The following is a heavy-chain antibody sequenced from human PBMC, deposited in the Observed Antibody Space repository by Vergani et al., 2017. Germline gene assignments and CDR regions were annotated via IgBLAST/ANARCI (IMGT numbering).Heavy chain of an antibody. D-gene: IGHD2-2*01. CDR3: VKDRGASIGFDD. V-gene: IGHV3-30*02. CDR2: IGYDGRIK. Sequence: QVQLVESGGGVVQPGGSLRLYCATSGFSFNTYGAHWVRQAPGKGLEWVAFIGYDGRIKYNVDSVKGRFTISRDTSKNMLYLQMDSLRPEDTAMFYCVKDRGASIGFDDWGQGTQVTVSS. J-gene: IGHJ4*02. CDR1: GFSFNTYG.